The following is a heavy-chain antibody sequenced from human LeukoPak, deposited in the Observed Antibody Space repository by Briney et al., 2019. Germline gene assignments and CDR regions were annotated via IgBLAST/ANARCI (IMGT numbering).Heavy chain of an antibody. CDR3: ARESGLTMVRGTFDY. CDR1: GFTFSSYS. V-gene: IGHV3-48*01. CDR2: ISSSSSTI. J-gene: IGHJ4*02. Sequence: GGSLRLSCAASGFTFSSYSMNWVRQAPGKGLEWVSHISSSSSTIYYADSVKGRFTISRDNAKNSLYLQMNSLRAEDTAVYYCARESGLTMVRGTFDYWGQGTLVTVSS. D-gene: IGHD3-10*01.